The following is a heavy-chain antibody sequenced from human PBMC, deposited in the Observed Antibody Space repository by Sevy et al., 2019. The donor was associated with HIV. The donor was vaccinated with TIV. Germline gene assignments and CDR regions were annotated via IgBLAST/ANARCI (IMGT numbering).Heavy chain of an antibody. CDR3: AKDFSDVYYYDSSATVDY. CDR2: ISASGYST. D-gene: IGHD3-22*01. J-gene: IGHJ4*02. Sequence: GGCLRLSCAASGIAFSTYAMCWVRQAPGKGLEWVSSISASGYSTYYADSVKGRFTLSRDNSRNTLDLQMNSLRADDTAVNYCAKDFSDVYYYDSSATVDYWGQGTLVTVSS. V-gene: IGHV3-23*01. CDR1: GIAFSTYA.